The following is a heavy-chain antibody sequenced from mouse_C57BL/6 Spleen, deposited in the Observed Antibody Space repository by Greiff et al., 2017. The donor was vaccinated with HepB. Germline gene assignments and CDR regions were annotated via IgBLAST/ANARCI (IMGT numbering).Heavy chain of an antibody. CDR2: IDPSDSET. CDR3: ARLYDYDDAMDY. CDR1: GYTFTSYW. Sequence: QVQLQQPGAELVMPGASVKLSCKASGYTFTSYWMHWVKQRPIQGLEWIGNIDPSDSETHYNQKFKDKATLTVDKSSSTAYMQLSSLTSEDSAVYYCARLYDYDDAMDYWGQGTSVTVSS. D-gene: IGHD2-4*01. V-gene: IGHV1-52*01. J-gene: IGHJ4*01.